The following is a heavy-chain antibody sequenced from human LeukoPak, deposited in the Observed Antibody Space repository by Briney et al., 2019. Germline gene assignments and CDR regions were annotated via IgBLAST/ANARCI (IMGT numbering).Heavy chain of an antibody. J-gene: IGHJ5*02. CDR1: GGSFSGYY. Sequence: SETLSLTCAVYGGSFSGYYWSWIRQPPGKGLEWIGEINHSGSTNYNPSLKSRVTISVDTSKNQFSLKLSSVTAADTAVYYCARLVPPYSSSVVNWSDPWGQGTLVTVSS. D-gene: IGHD6-13*01. CDR3: ARLVPPYSSSVVNWSDP. V-gene: IGHV4-34*01. CDR2: INHSGST.